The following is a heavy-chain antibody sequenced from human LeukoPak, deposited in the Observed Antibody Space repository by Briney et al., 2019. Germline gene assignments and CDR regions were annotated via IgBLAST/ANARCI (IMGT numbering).Heavy chain of an antibody. CDR2: IYYGGST. CDR3: ARHKIYYDFWSGHQVGYFDY. D-gene: IGHD3-3*01. CDR1: GGFISSSNYY. V-gene: IGHV4-39*01. Sequence: TSETLSLTCTVSGGFISSSNYYWGWIRQPPGRVLEWIGTIYYGGSTYYNPSLKSRVTISVDTSKNQFSLNLSSVTAADTAVYYCARHKIYYDFWSGHQVGYFDYWGQGTLVTVSS. J-gene: IGHJ4*02.